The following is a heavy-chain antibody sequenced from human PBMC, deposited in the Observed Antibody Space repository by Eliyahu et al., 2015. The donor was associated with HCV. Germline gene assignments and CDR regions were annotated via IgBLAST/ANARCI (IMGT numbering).Heavy chain of an antibody. J-gene: IGHJ6*02. CDR3: ARATTGTTGSYYYYGMDV. CDR2: IWYDGSNK. V-gene: IGHV3-33*01. CDR1: GFXFSSXG. Sequence: QVQLVESGGGVVQPGRSLRLSCAASGFXFSSXGXHWVHQAPGKGLEWVAVIWYDGSNKYYADSVKGRFTISRDNSKNTLYLQMNSLRAEDTAVYYCARATTGTTGSYYYYGMDVWGQGTTVTVSS. D-gene: IGHD1-1*01.